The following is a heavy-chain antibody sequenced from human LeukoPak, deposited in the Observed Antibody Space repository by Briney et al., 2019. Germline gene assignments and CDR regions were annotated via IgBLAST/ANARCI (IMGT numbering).Heavy chain of an antibody. D-gene: IGHD2-2*01. CDR3: ARAPYRNFDY. V-gene: IGHV1-18*01. CDR1: GYTFTSYG. J-gene: IGHJ4*02. CDR2: ISAYNGNT. Sequence: ASMKVSCKASGYTFTSYGIRWVRPAPGQGLEWMGWISAYNGNTNYAQKLQGRVTMTTDTSTSTAYMELRSLRSDDTAVYYCARAPYRNFDYWGQGTLVTVSS.